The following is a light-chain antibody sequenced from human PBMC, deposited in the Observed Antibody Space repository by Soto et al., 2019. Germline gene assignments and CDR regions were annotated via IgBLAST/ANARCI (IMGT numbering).Light chain of an antibody. Sequence: QSVLTQPASVSGSPGQSITISCTGTSSDVGGYSYVSWYQQHPGKAPKLMIYEVSNRPSGVSNRFSGSKSGNTASLTISGLQAEDEADYYCSSYTSSSTFYVFGTGTKVTVL. CDR2: EVS. V-gene: IGLV2-14*01. CDR3: SSYTSSSTFYV. CDR1: SSDVGGYSY. J-gene: IGLJ1*01.